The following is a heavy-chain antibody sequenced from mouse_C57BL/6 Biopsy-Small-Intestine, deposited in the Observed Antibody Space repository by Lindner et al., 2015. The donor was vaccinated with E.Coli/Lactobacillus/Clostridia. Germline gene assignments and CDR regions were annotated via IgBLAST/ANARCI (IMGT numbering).Heavy chain of an antibody. Sequence: VQLQESGAELVKPGASVKISCKASGYAFSDSWMNWVKQRPGKGLEWIGRIFPGDGDITYNGKFKGKAALTADKSSSTAYMQLNSLTSEDSAVYFCARGTRLDFWGQGSTLTVSA. V-gene: IGHV1-82*01. CDR2: IFPGDGDI. CDR3: ARGTRLDF. J-gene: IGHJ2*01. CDR1: GYAFSDSW. D-gene: IGHD2-14*01.